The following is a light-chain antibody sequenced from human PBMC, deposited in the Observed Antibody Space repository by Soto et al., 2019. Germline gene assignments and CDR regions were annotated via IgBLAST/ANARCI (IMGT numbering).Light chain of an antibody. CDR2: RNN. J-gene: IGLJ3*02. CDR3: AAWDDSLSGRV. Sequence: QSVLTQPPSASGTPGQRVTISCSGSSSNIGSNYVYWYQQLPGTAPKLLIYRNNQRPSGVPDRFPGSKSGTSASLAISGLPSEDEADYYCAAWDDSLSGRVFGGGTKLTVL. V-gene: IGLV1-47*01. CDR1: SSNIGSNY.